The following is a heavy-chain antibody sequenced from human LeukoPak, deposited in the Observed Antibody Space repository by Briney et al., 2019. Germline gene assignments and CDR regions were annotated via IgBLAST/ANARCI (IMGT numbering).Heavy chain of an antibody. D-gene: IGHD6-13*01. CDR1: GFRLTNNW. CDR2: IYPGDSDT. CDR3: VRFGLTSSLDY. Sequence: GESLKISCKISGFRLTNNWIGWVRQVPGKGLEWMGLIYPGDSDTRYSPSFQGQVTFSVDASISTAYLQLSGLRASDTAIYYCVRFGLTSSLDYWGQGTLVTVSS. J-gene: IGHJ4*02. V-gene: IGHV5-51*01.